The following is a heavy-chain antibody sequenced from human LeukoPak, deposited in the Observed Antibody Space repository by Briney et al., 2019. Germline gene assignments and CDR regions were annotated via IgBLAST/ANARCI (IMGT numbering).Heavy chain of an antibody. V-gene: IGHV3-30*02. Sequence: GGSLRLSCAASGFTFNNYGMHWVRQAPGRGLEWVAFIRYDGDNKYYADSVKGRFTISRDNSKNTLYLQMNSLRAEDTAVYYCAREPKQQLVIDYWGQGTLVTVSS. CDR2: IRYDGDNK. CDR1: GFTFNNYG. D-gene: IGHD6-13*01. J-gene: IGHJ4*02. CDR3: AREPKQQLVIDY.